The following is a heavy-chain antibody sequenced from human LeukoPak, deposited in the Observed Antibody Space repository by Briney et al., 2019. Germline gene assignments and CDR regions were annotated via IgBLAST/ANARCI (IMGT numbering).Heavy chain of an antibody. D-gene: IGHD3-3*01. CDR2: IRGSGGST. J-gene: IGHJ4*02. Sequence: GGSLRLSCAASGFTSSSYAMSWVRQAPGKGLEWVSAIRGSGGSTYYAAPVKRRFIMSRDNSKNTRCLQMNSLRAEDTAVYYCAKEIFGVVITYFDYWGQGTLVTVSS. V-gene: IGHV3-23*01. CDR3: AKEIFGVVITYFDY. CDR1: GFTSSSYA.